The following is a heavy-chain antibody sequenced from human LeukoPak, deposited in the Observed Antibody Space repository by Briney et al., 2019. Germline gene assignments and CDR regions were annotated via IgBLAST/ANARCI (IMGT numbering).Heavy chain of an antibody. CDR2: IIPIFGTA. Sequence: SVKVSCKASGGTLSSYAISWVRQAPGQGLEWMGGIIPIFGTANYAQKFQGRVTITTDESTSTAYMELSSLRSEDTAVYYCAGGAGTYYYYYMDVWGKGTTVTVSS. D-gene: IGHD6-19*01. J-gene: IGHJ6*03. CDR1: GGTLSSYA. CDR3: AGGAGTYYYYYMDV. V-gene: IGHV1-69*05.